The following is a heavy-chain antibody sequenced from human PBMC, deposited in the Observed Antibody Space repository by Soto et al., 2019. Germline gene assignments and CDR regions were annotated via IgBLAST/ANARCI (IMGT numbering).Heavy chain of an antibody. Sequence: QVQLVESGGGVVQPGRSLRLSCAASGFTLSSYALHWVRQAPGKGLEWVAVISYDGTNTYYADSVKGRFTISRDNSKNSLYLQMNSLRAEDTAVYYCARDGSLPPMVVLSAILNHFDPWGQGTPITVSS. CDR3: ARDGSLPPMVVLSAILNHFDP. V-gene: IGHV3-30-3*01. CDR1: GFTLSSYA. D-gene: IGHD2-21*01. CDR2: ISYDGTNT. J-gene: IGHJ5*02.